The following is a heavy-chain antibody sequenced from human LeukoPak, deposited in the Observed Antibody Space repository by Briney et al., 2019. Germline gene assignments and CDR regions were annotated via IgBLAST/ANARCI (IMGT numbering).Heavy chain of an antibody. J-gene: IGHJ4*02. CDR1: GDSVSSNSAA. Sequence: SQTLSLTCAISGDSVSSNSAAWNWIRQSPSRGLEWLGRTYYRSKWYNDYAVSVKSRITINPDTSKNQFSLQLNSVTPEDTAVYYCARGDVVVPVAIPYEVGYFDYWGQGTLVTVSS. CDR2: TYYRSKWYN. V-gene: IGHV6-1*01. D-gene: IGHD2-2*02. CDR3: ARGDVVVPVAIPYEVGYFDY.